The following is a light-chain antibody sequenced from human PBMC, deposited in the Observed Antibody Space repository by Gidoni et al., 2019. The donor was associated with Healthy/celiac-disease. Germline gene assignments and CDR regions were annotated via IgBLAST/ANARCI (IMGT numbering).Light chain of an antibody. V-gene: IGLV2-14*01. CDR1: SSYVGGYNY. CDR2: EVS. Sequence: QSALTQPASVSGSPGQSITISCTGTSSYVGGYNYVSWYQQHPGKAPKLMIYEVSNRPSGVSNRFSGSKSGNTASLTISGLQAEDEADYYCSSYTSSSTLCVFGTGTKVTVL. J-gene: IGLJ1*01. CDR3: SSYTSSSTLCV.